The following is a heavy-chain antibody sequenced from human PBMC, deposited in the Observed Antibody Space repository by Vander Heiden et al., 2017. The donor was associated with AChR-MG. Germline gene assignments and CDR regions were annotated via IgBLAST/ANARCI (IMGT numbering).Heavy chain of an antibody. Sequence: QVQLVQSGAEVKKPGSSVKVSCKASGGTFSSYAISWVRQAPGQGLEWMGGIIPIFGTANYAQKFQGRVTITADKSTSTAYMELSSLRSEDTAVYYCARGPPGYSSGWYLHYYMDVWGKGTTVTVSS. D-gene: IGHD6-19*01. CDR1: GGTFSSYA. CDR3: ARGPPGYSSGWYLHYYMDV. J-gene: IGHJ6*03. CDR2: IIPIFGTA. V-gene: IGHV1-69*06.